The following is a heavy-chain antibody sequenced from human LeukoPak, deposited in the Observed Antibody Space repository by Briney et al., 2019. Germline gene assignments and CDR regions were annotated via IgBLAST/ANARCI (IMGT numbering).Heavy chain of an antibody. J-gene: IGHJ4*02. CDR1: GFTFSSYG. D-gene: IGHD3-10*01. V-gene: IGHV3-23*01. CDR3: AKDLRMVRGVDY. Sequence: PGGSLRLSCAASGFTFSSYGMSWVRQAPGKGLEWVSAISGSGGSTYYADSVKGRFTISRDNSKNTLYLQMNSLRAEDTAVYYCAKDLRMVRGVDYWGQRTLVTVSS. CDR2: ISGSGGST.